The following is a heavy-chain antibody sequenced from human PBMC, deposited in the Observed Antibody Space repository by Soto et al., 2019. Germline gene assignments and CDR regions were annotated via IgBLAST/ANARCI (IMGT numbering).Heavy chain of an antibody. D-gene: IGHD2-15*01. CDR2: ISSTSGTI. J-gene: IGHJ4*02. Sequence: EVQLVESGGGLVQPGGSLRLSCAASGFTFNSYSMTWVRQAPGKGLEWLSFISSTSGTIYYADSVEGRFTISRDNAKNSLYLQMNSLRDEDTAVYYCARLSVRYCSGGSCSQLDYWGQGTLVTVSS. V-gene: IGHV3-48*02. CDR3: ARLSVRYCSGGSCSQLDY. CDR1: GFTFNSYS.